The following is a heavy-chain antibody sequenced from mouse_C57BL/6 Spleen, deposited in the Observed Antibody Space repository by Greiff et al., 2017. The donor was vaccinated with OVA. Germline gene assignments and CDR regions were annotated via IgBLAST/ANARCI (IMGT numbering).Heavy chain of an antibody. D-gene: IGHD2-1*01. CDR2: ISYSGST. V-gene: IGHV3-1*01. CDR3: ARGDYGNYFDY. J-gene: IGHJ2*01. CDR1: GYSITSGYD. Sequence: EVKLVESGPGMVKPSQSLSLTCTVTGYSITSGYDWHWIRHFPGNKLEWMGYISYSGSTNYNPSLKSRISITHDTSKNHFFLKLNSVTTEDTATYYCARGDYGNYFDYWGQGTTLTVSS.